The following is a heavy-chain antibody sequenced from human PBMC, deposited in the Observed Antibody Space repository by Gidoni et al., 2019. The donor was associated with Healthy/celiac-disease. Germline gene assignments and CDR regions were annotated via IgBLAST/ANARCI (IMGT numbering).Heavy chain of an antibody. CDR3: VKDPNLVYYYGSGSAY. CDR1: GFTFRSYA. D-gene: IGHD3-10*01. Sequence: EVQLVESGGGLVQPGGSLRLSCSASGFTFRSYAMHWVRQAPGKGLEYVSAISSNGGSTYYADSVKGRFTISRDNSKNTLYLQMSSLRAEDTAVYYCVKDPNLVYYYGSGSAYWGQGTLVTVSS. J-gene: IGHJ4*02. CDR2: ISSNGGST. V-gene: IGHV3-64D*06.